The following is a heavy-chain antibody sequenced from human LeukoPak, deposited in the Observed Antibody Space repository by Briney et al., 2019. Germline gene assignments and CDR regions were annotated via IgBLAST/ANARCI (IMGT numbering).Heavy chain of an antibody. CDR2: IYTSGST. J-gene: IGHJ4*02. CDR1: GGSISSGSYY. D-gene: IGHD6-6*01. V-gene: IGHV4-61*02. CDR3: ARYSGIAARPYFDY. Sequence: SQTLSLTCTVSGGSISSGSYYWSWIRQPAGKGLEWIGRIYTSGSTNYNPSLKSRVTISVDTSKNQFSLKLSSVTAADTAVYYCARYSGIAARPYFDYWGQGTLVTVSS.